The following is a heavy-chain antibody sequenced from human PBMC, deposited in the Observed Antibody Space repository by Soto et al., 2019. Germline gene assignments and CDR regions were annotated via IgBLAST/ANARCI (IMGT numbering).Heavy chain of an antibody. CDR3: ARDPTTVTKGAFDI. CDR1: GDSISSGAYY. CDR2: ISYSGST. D-gene: IGHD4-17*01. J-gene: IGHJ3*02. V-gene: IGHV4-31*03. Sequence: QVQLQVSGPGLVKPSQTLSLTCSVSGDSISSGAYYWSWIRQHPGEGLEWVGYISYSGSTYYNPSLTSRVSITVDTSKNDLSLRLTSVTAADTAVYYCARDPTTVTKGAFDIWGQGTMVTVSS.